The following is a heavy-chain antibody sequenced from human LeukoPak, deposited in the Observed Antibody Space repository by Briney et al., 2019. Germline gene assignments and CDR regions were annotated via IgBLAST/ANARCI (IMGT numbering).Heavy chain of an antibody. CDR2: ISGGGGST. D-gene: IGHD2-2*01. V-gene: IGHV3-23*01. J-gene: IGHJ5*02. Sequence: GGSLRLSCAASGFTFSSYVINCVRQAPGKGLEWVSVISGGGGSTYYADSVKGRFTISRDNSKNTLFLQMNSLRAEDTAVYYFAKGGYCSSTTCYVGLLAPWGQGTLVTVSS. CDR1: GFTFSSYV. CDR3: AKGGYCSSTTCYVGLLAP.